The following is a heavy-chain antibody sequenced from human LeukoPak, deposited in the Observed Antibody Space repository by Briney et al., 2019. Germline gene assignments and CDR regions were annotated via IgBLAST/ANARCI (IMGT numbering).Heavy chain of an antibody. CDR2: IFPGDSDT. V-gene: IGHV5-51*01. Sequence: GGSLKISCKDSGYNFTSSWIAWVRRMPGKGLEWMGIIFPGDSDTRYSPSFQGQVTISVDKSINTAYVQWSSLKASDTAMYYCARNLPTTAAAFDICGQGTMVTVSS. D-gene: IGHD1-1*01. CDR3: ARNLPTTAAAFDI. CDR1: GYNFTSSW. J-gene: IGHJ3*02.